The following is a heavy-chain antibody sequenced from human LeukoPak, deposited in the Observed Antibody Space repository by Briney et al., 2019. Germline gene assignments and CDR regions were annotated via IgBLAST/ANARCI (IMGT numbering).Heavy chain of an antibody. V-gene: IGHV3-23*01. CDR1: GFTFGSYA. CDR3: AKGDYGDYKLIDY. J-gene: IGHJ4*02. Sequence: GGSRRLSCAASGFTFGSYALSWVRPAPGKGLEWVSAISSSGDTTLYVDSVNGRFAISRDNSKNTLYLQMSGLRPEDTAIYYCAKGDYGDYKLIDYWGQGTLVTVSS. CDR2: ISSSGDTT. D-gene: IGHD4-17*01.